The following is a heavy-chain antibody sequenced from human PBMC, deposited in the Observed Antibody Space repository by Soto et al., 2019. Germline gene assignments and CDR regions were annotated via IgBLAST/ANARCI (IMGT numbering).Heavy chain of an antibody. CDR1: GFTFSDYG. V-gene: IGHV3-33*01. D-gene: IGHD3-10*01. CDR3: ARDPGVWFGELTFDY. CDR2: IWYDGSNK. J-gene: IGHJ4*02. Sequence: QVQLVESGGGVVQPGRSLRLSCAASGFTFSDYGMHWVRQAPGKGLEWVAVIWYDGSNKYYAKSVKGRFTISRDNSKNTLYLQMNSLRAEDTAVYYCARDPGVWFGELTFDYWGQGTLVTVSS.